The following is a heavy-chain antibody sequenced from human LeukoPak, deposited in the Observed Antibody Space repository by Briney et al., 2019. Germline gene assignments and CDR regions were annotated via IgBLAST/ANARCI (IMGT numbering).Heavy chain of an antibody. CDR1: GFTFSRYW. CDR2: IKSDGST. D-gene: IGHD3-22*01. CDR3: ARAPAEIGGYYPEYFRH. Sequence: GGSLRLSCAASGFTFSRYWMHWVRQAPGKGLVWVSRIKSDGSTNYSDSVKGRFTISRDNAKNTVSLQMNSLRAEDTGVYYCARAPAEIGGYYPEYFRHWGQGTLVTVSS. J-gene: IGHJ1*01. V-gene: IGHV3-74*01.